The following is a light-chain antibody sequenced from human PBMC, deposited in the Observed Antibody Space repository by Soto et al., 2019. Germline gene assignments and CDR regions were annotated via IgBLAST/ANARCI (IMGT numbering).Light chain of an antibody. J-gene: IGLJ1*01. CDR1: SSNIGNNY. Sequence: QSAVTQPPSASGTPGQQVTISCSGSSSNIGNNYVFWYQHVPGTAPKLLIYRNDQRPSGVPDRFSASKSGTSASLAISGLRSEDEADYYCAAWDDSLSGLYVIGTGTKLTVL. V-gene: IGLV1-47*01. CDR3: AAWDDSLSGLYV. CDR2: RND.